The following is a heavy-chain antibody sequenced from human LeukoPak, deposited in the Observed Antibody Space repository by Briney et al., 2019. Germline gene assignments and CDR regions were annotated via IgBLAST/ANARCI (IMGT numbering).Heavy chain of an antibody. D-gene: IGHD5-18*01. CDR3: AMGYRSAYSWDS. V-gene: IGHV3-74*03. J-gene: IGHJ4*02. Sequence: GGSLRLSCAASGFTFSSYYMFWVRQAPGKGLAWVSTIKGDETSTKYADSVRGRFTVSRDNARNTLYLQLNSLRAEDPAIYYCAMGYRSAYSWDSWGQGTLVTVSS. CDR1: GFTFSSYY. CDR2: IKGDETST.